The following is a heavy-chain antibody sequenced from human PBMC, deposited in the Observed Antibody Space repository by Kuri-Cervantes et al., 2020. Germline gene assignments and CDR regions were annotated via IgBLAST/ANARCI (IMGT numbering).Heavy chain of an antibody. Sequence: GESLKISCAASGFTFSSYGMHWVRQAPGKGLEWVAVISYDGSNKYCADSVKGRFTISRDNSKNTLYLQMNSLRAEDTALYYCAKDLNPLRWLVPGDAFDIWGQGTMVTVSS. CDR1: GFTFSSYG. D-gene: IGHD6-19*01. V-gene: IGHV3-30*18. J-gene: IGHJ3*02. CDR2: ISYDGSNK. CDR3: AKDLNPLRWLVPGDAFDI.